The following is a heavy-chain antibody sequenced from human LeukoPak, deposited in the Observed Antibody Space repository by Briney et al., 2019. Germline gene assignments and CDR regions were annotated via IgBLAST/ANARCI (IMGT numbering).Heavy chain of an antibody. V-gene: IGHV3-74*01. D-gene: IGHD1-7*01. CDR3: ARGGWGTAIDY. CDR1: GFTFSSYW. CDR2: ISGDGSST. Sequence: PGGSLRLSCAASGFTFSSYWMHWVRQAPREGLVWVSYISGDGSSTTYADSVKGRFTISRDNAKNTLDLQMNSLRAEDTAVYYCARGGWGTAIDYWAQGTLVTVSS. J-gene: IGHJ4*02.